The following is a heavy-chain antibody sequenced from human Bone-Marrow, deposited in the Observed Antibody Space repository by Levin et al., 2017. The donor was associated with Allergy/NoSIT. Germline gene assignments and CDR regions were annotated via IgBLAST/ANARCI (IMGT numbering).Heavy chain of an antibody. V-gene: IGHV3-7*01. CDR3: ARERWESVSGLYHYCGMDV. D-gene: IGHD1-26*01. J-gene: IGHJ6*02. CDR2: IKQEGSAK. Sequence: PGGSLRLSCTASGFTFSNYWMSWVRQAPGKGLEWVANIKQEGSAKYYLESVKGRFTISRDDAKNSLFLQMTNLRVEDAAVYYCARERWESVSGLYHYCGMDVWGQGTTVTVPS. CDR1: GFTFSNYW.